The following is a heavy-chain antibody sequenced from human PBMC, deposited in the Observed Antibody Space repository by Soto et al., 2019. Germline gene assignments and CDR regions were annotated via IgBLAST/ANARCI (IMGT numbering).Heavy chain of an antibody. J-gene: IGHJ5*02. V-gene: IGHV4-31*03. D-gene: IGHD6-6*01. CDR2: IYYSGST. Sequence: QVQLQESGPGLVKPSQTLSLTCTVSGGSVTSGDYYWSWIRQPPGKGLEWIGYIYYSGSTYYNPFLQPRETISVDTCKNRFSLKLSSVTAADTAMYYCARVSFSSSSSWFDPWGQGTLVTVSS. CDR1: GGSVTSGDYY. CDR3: ARVSFSSSSSWFDP.